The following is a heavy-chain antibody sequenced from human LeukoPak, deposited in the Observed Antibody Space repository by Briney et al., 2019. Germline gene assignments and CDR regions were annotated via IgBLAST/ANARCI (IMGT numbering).Heavy chain of an antibody. CDR3: ARVTLFLEWLGHMDV. Sequence: SVKVSCKASGGTFGSYAISWVRQAPGQGLEWMGGIIPIFGTANYAQKFQGRVTITADESTSTAYMELSSLRSEDTAVYYCARVTLFLEWLGHMDVWGKGTTVTVSS. D-gene: IGHD3-3*01. V-gene: IGHV1-69*01. CDR2: IIPIFGTA. J-gene: IGHJ6*03. CDR1: GGTFGSYA.